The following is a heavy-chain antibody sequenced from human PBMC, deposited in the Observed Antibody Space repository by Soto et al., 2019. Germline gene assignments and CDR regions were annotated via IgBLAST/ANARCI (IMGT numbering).Heavy chain of an antibody. CDR3: AKAPRITIFGVVTTPYYFDY. CDR2: ISGSGGST. V-gene: IGHV3-23*01. Sequence: WGSLRLSCAASGFTFSSYAMSWVRQAPGKRLEWVSAISGSGGSTYYADSVKGRFTISRDNSKNTLYLQMNSLRAEDTAVYYCAKAPRITIFGVVTTPYYFDYWGQGTLVTVSS. D-gene: IGHD3-3*01. CDR1: GFTFSSYA. J-gene: IGHJ4*02.